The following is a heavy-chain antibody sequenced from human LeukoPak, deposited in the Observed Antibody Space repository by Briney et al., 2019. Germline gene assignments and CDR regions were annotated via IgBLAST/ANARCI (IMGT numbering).Heavy chain of an antibody. J-gene: IGHJ4*02. CDR3: AREAGDYVWGSYLF. D-gene: IGHD3-16*02. CDR1: GFPFSSYS. V-gene: IGHV3-48*01. Sequence: SGGSLRLSCAASGFPFSSYSMNWVRQAPGEGLEWVSYISSSRTTSYADSVKGRFTISRDNAKNSLYLQMNSLRAEDTAVYYCAREAGDYVWGSYLFWGQGTLVTVSS. CDR2: ISSSRTT.